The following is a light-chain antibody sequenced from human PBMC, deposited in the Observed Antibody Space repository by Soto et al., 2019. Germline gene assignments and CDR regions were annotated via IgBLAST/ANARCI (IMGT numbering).Light chain of an antibody. CDR3: QQYGSSPTT. Sequence: EIVLTQSRGALSLSPGDRASLSCRASQSVSSSYLAWYKQKPGQAPRLLIYGASSRATGIPDRFSGSGSGTELTINISSLQSEDVEVYYCQQYGSSPTTFGQGTKVDIK. V-gene: IGKV3-20*01. J-gene: IGKJ1*01. CDR2: GAS. CDR1: QSVSSSY.